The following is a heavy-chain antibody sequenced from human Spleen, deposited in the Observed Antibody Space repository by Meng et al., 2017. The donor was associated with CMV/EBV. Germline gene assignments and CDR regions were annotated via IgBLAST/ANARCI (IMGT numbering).Heavy chain of an antibody. J-gene: IGHJ4*02. V-gene: IGHV3-23*01. CDR3: ARVRIAARLFDY. D-gene: IGHD6-6*01. Sequence: GGSLRLSCVGSRFNFINYAMGWVRQAPGKGLEWVSGSVSETTTNYVDSVKGRFTVSRDNSKSTLFLQMNSLRAEDTAVYYCARVRIAARLFDYWGQGTLVTVSS. CDR2: SVSETTT. CDR1: RFNFINYA.